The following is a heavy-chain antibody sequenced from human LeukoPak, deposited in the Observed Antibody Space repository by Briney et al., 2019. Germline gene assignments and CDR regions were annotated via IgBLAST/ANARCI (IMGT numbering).Heavy chain of an antibody. Sequence: SETLSLTCAVYGGSFSGYYWSWIPQPPGKGLEWIGEINHSGSTNYTPSLKSRVTISVDTTKNQFPLKLSSVTAAHTAVYYCARRTLIVGAIGDYWGQGTLVTVSS. J-gene: IGHJ4*02. V-gene: IGHV4-34*01. CDR3: ARRTLIVGAIGDY. CDR2: INHSGST. CDR1: GGSFSGYY. D-gene: IGHD1-26*01.